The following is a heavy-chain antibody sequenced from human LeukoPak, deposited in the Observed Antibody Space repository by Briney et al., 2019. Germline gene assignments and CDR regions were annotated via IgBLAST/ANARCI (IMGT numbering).Heavy chain of an antibody. J-gene: IGHJ4*02. CDR1: GDSVSSNSGA. D-gene: IGHD3-10*01. CDR2: IYYRSKWKK. V-gene: IGHV6-1*01. Sequence: SQTLSLTSAISGDSVSSNSGAWNWIRQSPSRGLEWLGRIYYRSKWKKDYAVSVGSRITINPDTSKNQFSLQLSSVTPEDTAVYYCARDWSGNVAIDYWGQGTLVTVSS. CDR3: ARDWSGNVAIDY.